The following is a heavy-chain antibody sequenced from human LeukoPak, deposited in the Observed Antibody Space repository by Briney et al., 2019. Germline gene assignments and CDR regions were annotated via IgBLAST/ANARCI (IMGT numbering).Heavy chain of an antibody. D-gene: IGHD3-22*01. J-gene: IGHJ4*02. V-gene: IGHV2-5*02. CDR1: GFSLSTSGVG. CDR2: IYWDDDK. CDR3: ARSPAYYYESSGYYHY. Sequence: SGPTLVNPTQTLTLTCTFSGFSLSTSGVGVGWIRQPPGKALEWLALIYWDDDKRYRPSLKSRLTITKDPSKNQVVLTMTNIDPVDTGTYYCARSPAYYYESSGYYHYWGQGTLVTVSS.